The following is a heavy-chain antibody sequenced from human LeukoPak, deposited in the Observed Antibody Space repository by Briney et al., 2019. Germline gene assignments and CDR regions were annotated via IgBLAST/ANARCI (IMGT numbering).Heavy chain of an antibody. Sequence: GRSLRLSCAASGFTFSSYGMHWVRQAPGKGLEWVAVIWYDGSNKYYADSVKGRFTISRDNSKNTLYLQMNSLRAEDTAVYYCARQPLFPHRFDPWGQGTLVTVSS. CDR1: GFTFSSYG. V-gene: IGHV3-33*01. J-gene: IGHJ5*02. D-gene: IGHD6-13*01. CDR3: ARQPLFPHRFDP. CDR2: IWYDGSNK.